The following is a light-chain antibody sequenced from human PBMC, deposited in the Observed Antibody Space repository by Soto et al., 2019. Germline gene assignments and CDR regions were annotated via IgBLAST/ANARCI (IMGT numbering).Light chain of an antibody. CDR2: AAS. CDR3: QQYNNWWT. Sequence: EIVLTQSPGTLSLSPGERATLSCRASETVRSNLAWYQQTPGQAPRLLIYAASTRATGIPARFIGNGSGTEFTLTISSLQSEDFAVYYCQQYNNWWTFGQGTKVDIK. J-gene: IGKJ1*01. V-gene: IGKV3D-15*01. CDR1: ETVRSN.